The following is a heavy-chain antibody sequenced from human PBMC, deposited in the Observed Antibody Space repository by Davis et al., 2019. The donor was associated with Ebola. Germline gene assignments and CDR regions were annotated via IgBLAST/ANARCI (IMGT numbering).Heavy chain of an antibody. Sequence: GESLKISCAASGFTFTTYYITWVRQAPGKGLEWVAVISYDGSNKYYADSVKGRFTISRDNSKNTLYLQMNSLRAEDTAVYYCARRSGPDYWGQGTLVTVSS. CDR1: GFTFTTYY. CDR2: ISYDGSNK. V-gene: IGHV3-30*03. J-gene: IGHJ4*02. CDR3: ARRSGPDY. D-gene: IGHD2-15*01.